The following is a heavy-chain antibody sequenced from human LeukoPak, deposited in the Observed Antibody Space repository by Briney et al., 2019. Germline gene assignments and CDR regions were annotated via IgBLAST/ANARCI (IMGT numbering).Heavy chain of an antibody. CDR3: ARDGDYYGSGSYYTPFDY. Sequence: GGSLRLSCAASGFTFRSYWMSWVRQAPGKGLEWVSSISSSSSYIYYADSVKGRFTISRDNAKNSLYLQMNSLRAEDTAVYYCARDGDYYGSGSYYTPFDYWGQGTLVTVSS. CDR2: ISSSSSYI. V-gene: IGHV3-21*01. J-gene: IGHJ4*02. D-gene: IGHD3-10*01. CDR1: GFTFRSYW.